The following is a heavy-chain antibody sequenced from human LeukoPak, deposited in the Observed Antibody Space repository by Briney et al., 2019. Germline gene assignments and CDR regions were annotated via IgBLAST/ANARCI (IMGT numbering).Heavy chain of an antibody. V-gene: IGHV4-4*07. Sequence: PSETLSLTCSVSGAPVNNHHWGWIRQPAGKGPEWIGRITASGSTNYTPSLRSRVTISVDKSKNQLFLRLASVTAADTAVYYCARDKVVVAASGKYYFDYWGQGTLVAVSS. CDR2: ITASGST. CDR1: GAPVNNHH. CDR3: ARDKVVVAASGKYYFDY. D-gene: IGHD2-15*01. J-gene: IGHJ4*02.